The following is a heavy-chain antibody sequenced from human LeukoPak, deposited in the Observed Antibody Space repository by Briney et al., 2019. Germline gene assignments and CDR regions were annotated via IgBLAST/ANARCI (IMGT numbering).Heavy chain of an antibody. J-gene: IGHJ4*02. CDR2: ISYDGSNK. CDR1: GFTFSSYG. D-gene: IGHD3-22*01. CDR3: AKPRGSGYPTGVTY. V-gene: IGHV3-30*18. Sequence: GGSLRLSCAASGFTFSSYGMHWVRQAPGKGLEWVAVISYDGSNKYYADSVKGRFTISRDNSKNTLYLQMNSLRAEDTAVYYCAKPRGSGYPTGVTYWGQGTLVTVS.